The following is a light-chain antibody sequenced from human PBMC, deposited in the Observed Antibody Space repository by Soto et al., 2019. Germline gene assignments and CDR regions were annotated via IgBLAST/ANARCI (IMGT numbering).Light chain of an antibody. CDR1: QDISNY. CDR2: DAS. Sequence: DIQMTQSPSSLSASVGDRVTITCQASQDISNYLNWYQQKPGKAPKLLIFDASNVETGFPSRFSGRGSGTDFTFTIHSLQPEDAATYYCQQYEDLPLTFGGGTKVGIK. J-gene: IGKJ4*01. V-gene: IGKV1-33*01. CDR3: QQYEDLPLT.